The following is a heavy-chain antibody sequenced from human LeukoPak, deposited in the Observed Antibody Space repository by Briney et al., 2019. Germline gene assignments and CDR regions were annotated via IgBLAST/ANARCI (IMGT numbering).Heavy chain of an antibody. Sequence: ASVKVSCKASGGTFSSYAISWVRQAPGQGLEWMGGIIPIFGTANYAQKFQGRVTITADESTSTAYMELSSLRSEDTAVYYCARISGYSYGFDYWGRGTLVTVSS. D-gene: IGHD5-18*01. CDR1: GGTFSSYA. CDR3: ARISGYSYGFDY. CDR2: IIPIFGTA. J-gene: IGHJ4*02. V-gene: IGHV1-69*13.